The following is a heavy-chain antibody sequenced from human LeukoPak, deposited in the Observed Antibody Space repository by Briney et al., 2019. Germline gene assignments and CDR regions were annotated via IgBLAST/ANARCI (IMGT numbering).Heavy chain of an antibody. V-gene: IGHV4-4*07. CDR3: ARDSPGIAAAGLRNWFDP. D-gene: IGHD6-13*01. CDR1: GGSISSYY. CDR2: IYTSGST. Sequence: SETLSLTCTASGGSISSYYWSWIRQPAGKGLEWIRRIYTSGSTNYNPSLKNRVTMSVDTSKNQFSLKLSSVTAADTAVYYCARDSPGIAAAGLRNWFDPWGQGTLVTVSS. J-gene: IGHJ5*02.